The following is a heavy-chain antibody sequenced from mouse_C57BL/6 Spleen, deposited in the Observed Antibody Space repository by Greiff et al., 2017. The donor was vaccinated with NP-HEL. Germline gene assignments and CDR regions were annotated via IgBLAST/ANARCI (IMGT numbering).Heavy chain of an antibody. CDR3: ARDGIYYYGGLAWFAY. D-gene: IGHD1-1*01. Sequence: DVHLVESGGGLVKPEGSLKLSCAASGFTFSSYAMSWVRQTPEKRLEWVATISDGGSYTYYPDNVKGRFTISRDNAKNNLYLQMSHLKSEDTAMYCCARDGIYYYGGLAWFAYWGQGKLVTVSA. J-gene: IGHJ3*01. V-gene: IGHV5-4*01. CDR1: GFTFSSYA. CDR2: ISDGGSYT.